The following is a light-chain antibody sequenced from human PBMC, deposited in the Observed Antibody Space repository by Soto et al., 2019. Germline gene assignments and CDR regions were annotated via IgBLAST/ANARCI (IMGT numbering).Light chain of an antibody. CDR2: GAS. J-gene: IGKJ4*01. CDR3: PEYCDSPLT. Sequence: EIVLTQSPGTLSLSPGERATLSCRASQSVSSATYFAWYQQKPGQPPRLLIYGASSRAADIPDRFSGSGSGTYFTLTISRLEIEDFAVYFCPEYCDSPLTFGVGTRVETK. V-gene: IGKV3-20*01. CDR1: QSVSSATY.